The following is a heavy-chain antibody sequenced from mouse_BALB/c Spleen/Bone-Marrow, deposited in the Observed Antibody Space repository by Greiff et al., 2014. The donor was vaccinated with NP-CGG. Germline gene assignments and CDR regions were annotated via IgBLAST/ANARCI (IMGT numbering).Heavy chain of an antibody. Sequence: VKLVESGPGLVQPSQSLSITCTVSGFSFSSYGVHWVRQSPGKGLEWLGVIWRGGSTDYNAAFMSRLSITKDNSKSQVFFKMNSLQADDTAIYYCAKNGNWYFDVWGAGTTVTVSS. V-gene: IGHV2-5*01. D-gene: IGHD1-1*02. CDR3: AKNGNWYFDV. CDR1: GFSFSSYG. CDR2: IWRGGST. J-gene: IGHJ1*01.